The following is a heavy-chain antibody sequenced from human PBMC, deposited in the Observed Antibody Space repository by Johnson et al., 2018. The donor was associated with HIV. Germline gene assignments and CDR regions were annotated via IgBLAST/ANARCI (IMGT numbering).Heavy chain of an antibody. V-gene: IGHV3-30-3*01. Sequence: QVQLVESGGGVVQPGRSLRLSCAASGFVFSSYAMHWVRQAPGKGLEWVALISYDGSNKNYADSVKGRFTISRDNSKNTLYLQMNSLRAEDTAVYYCARDLSLVGDIVRGLPSLRWAMWG. CDR1: GFVFSSYA. D-gene: IGHD1-26*01. CDR3: ARDLSLVGDIVRGLPSLRWAM. CDR2: ISYDGSNK. J-gene: IGHJ1*01.